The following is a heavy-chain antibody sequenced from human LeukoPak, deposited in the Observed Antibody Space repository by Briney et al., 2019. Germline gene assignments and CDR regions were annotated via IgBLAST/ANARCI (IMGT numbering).Heavy chain of an antibody. CDR1: GFTFSNYA. J-gene: IGHJ5*02. D-gene: IGHD2-2*01. V-gene: IGHV3-23*01. CDR2: ISGSGGST. CDR3: AKDAVVVPAANFRYNWFDP. Sequence: PGGSLRLSCAASGFTFSNYAMSWVRQAPGKGLEWVSAISGSGGSTYYADSVKGRFTISRDNSKNTLYLQMNSLRAEDTAVYYCAKDAVVVPAANFRYNWFDPWGQGTLVTVSS.